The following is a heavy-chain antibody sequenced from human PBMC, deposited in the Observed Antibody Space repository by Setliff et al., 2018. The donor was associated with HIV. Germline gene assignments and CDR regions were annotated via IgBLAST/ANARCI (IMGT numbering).Heavy chain of an antibody. CDR2: IYDSGST. Sequence: PSETLSLTCTVSGGSIYGSDYSWGWIRQPPGKGLESIGSIYDSGSTYYNPSLKSRVTISVDTSKNQFSLKLSSVTAADTAVYYCARQGQLGSEWGQGTLVTVSS. J-gene: IGHJ4*02. V-gene: IGHV4-39*01. CDR3: ARQGQLGSE. CDR1: GGSIYGSDYS. D-gene: IGHD1-1*01.